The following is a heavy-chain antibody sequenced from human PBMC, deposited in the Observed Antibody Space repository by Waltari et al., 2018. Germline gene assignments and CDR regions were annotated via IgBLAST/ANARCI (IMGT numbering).Heavy chain of an antibody. CDR3: ARGAGYCSGGSCYSRGDYYYYMDV. Sequence: QVQLVQSGAEVKKPGSSVTVSCKASGGTFSSYAISWVRQAPGQGLEWKGGIIPIFGTANYAQKFQGRVTITADESTSTAYMELSSLRSEDTAVYYCARGAGYCSGGSCYSRGDYYYYMDVWGKGTTVTVSS. V-gene: IGHV1-69*01. J-gene: IGHJ6*03. CDR2: IIPIFGTA. D-gene: IGHD2-15*01. CDR1: GGTFSSYA.